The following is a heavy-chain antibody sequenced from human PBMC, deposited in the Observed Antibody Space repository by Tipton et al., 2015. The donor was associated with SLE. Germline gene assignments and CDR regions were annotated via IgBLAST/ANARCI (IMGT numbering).Heavy chain of an antibody. V-gene: IGHV4-59*11. J-gene: IGHJ3*02. Sequence: TLSLTCAVYGGSISSHYWSWIRQPPGKGLEWIGYIYYSGSTNYNPSLKSRVTISVDTSKNQFSLKLSSVTAADTAVYYCARGDSSTGDIWGQGTMVTVSS. CDR3: ARGDSSTGDI. CDR1: GGSISSHY. D-gene: IGHD6-13*01. CDR2: IYYSGST.